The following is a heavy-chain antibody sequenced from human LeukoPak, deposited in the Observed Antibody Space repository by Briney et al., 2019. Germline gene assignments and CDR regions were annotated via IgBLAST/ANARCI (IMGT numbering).Heavy chain of an antibody. CDR1: GGSISSYY. Sequence: SETLSLTCTVSGGSISSYYWSWIRQPAGKGLEWIGRIYTSGSTNYNPSLKSRVTMSVDTSKNQFSLKLSSVTAADTAVYYCARDSRDTIVVVPAAGGYYMDVWGKGTSVTVSS. D-gene: IGHD2-2*01. CDR3: ARDSRDTIVVVPAAGGYYMDV. J-gene: IGHJ6*03. V-gene: IGHV4-4*07. CDR2: IYTSGST.